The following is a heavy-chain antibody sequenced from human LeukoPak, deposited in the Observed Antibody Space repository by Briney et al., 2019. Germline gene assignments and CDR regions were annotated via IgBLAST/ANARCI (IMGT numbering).Heavy chain of an antibody. V-gene: IGHV3-7*01. CDR3: ARSLFSARRSPFDS. D-gene: IGHD2-21*01. CDR2: IKQDESEK. Sequence: GGSLRLSCAASGFAFSSYFMGWVRQAPGKGLQWVAHIKQDESEKYFVDSAKGRFTISRDNARNSLYLQMNSLRAEDTAVYYCARSLFSARRSPFDSWGQGTLVTVSS. J-gene: IGHJ4*02. CDR1: GFAFSSYF.